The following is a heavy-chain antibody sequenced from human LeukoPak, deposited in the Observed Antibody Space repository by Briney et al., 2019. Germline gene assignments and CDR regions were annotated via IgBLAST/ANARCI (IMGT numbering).Heavy chain of an antibody. V-gene: IGHV3-21*01. Sequence: GGSLRLSCAASGFTFSSYSMNWVRQAPGKGLEWVSSISSSSSYIYYADSVKGRFTISRDSAKNSLYLQMNSLRAEDTAVYYCARIYDSSGYVDYWGQGTLVTVSS. CDR1: GFTFSSYS. J-gene: IGHJ4*02. D-gene: IGHD3-22*01. CDR3: ARIYDSSGYVDY. CDR2: ISSSSSYI.